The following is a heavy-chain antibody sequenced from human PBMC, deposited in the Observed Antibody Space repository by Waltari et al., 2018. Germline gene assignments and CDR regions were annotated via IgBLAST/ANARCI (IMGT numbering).Heavy chain of an antibody. V-gene: IGHV4-61*02. CDR3: AREDLAVRKTGGFDY. CDR1: GDSISRADSY. J-gene: IGHJ4*02. CDR2: VSSTGGA. D-gene: IGHD6-19*01. Sequence: QVLLQESGPGLMQASQTLSLTCTVSGDSISRADSYWSWIRRPAGKEMQWIGRVSSTGGANYDPSLKRRATISVDSSKNQFSLSLTSVTAADTATYYCAREDLAVRKTGGFDYWGQGVLVSVSS.